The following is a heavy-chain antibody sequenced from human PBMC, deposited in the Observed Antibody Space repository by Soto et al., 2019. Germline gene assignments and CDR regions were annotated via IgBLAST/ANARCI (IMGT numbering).Heavy chain of an antibody. J-gene: IGHJ5*02. Sequence: GGSLRLSCAASGFTFSSYAMSWVRQAPGKGLEWVSAISGSGGSTYYADSVKGRFTISRDNSKNTLYLQMNSLRAEDTAVYYCAKDSPERNTAATNRFDPWGQGTLVTVSS. V-gene: IGHV3-23*01. CDR3: AKDSPERNTAATNRFDP. D-gene: IGHD2-15*01. CDR2: ISGSGGST. CDR1: GFTFSSYA.